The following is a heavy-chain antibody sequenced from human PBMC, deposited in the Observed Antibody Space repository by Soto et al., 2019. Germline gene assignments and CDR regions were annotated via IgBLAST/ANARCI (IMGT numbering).Heavy chain of an antibody. CDR3: ARGALGYCSGGSCPFYNWFDL. Sequence: SVKVSCKASGGTLSSYAISWVRQAPGQGLEWMGGIIPIFGTANYAQKFQGRVTITADESTSTAYMELSSLRSEDTAVYYCARGALGYCSGGSCPFYNWFDLWGQGTLVTVSS. J-gene: IGHJ5*02. V-gene: IGHV1-69*13. CDR2: IIPIFGTA. CDR1: GGTLSSYA. D-gene: IGHD2-15*01.